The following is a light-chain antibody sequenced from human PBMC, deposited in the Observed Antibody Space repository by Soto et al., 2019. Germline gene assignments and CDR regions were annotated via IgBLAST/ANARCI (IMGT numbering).Light chain of an antibody. CDR1: QSVSSN. CDR2: GAF. CDR3: QQYNDWPLT. V-gene: IGKV3-15*01. Sequence: EIVMTQSPVTLSVSPGERVTLSCRASQSVSSNLAWYQQKPGQAPSLLIYGAFTRATGIPARFSGTGSGTEFTLTISSLQSEDFALYYCQQYNDWPLTFGQGTKVDIX. J-gene: IGKJ1*01.